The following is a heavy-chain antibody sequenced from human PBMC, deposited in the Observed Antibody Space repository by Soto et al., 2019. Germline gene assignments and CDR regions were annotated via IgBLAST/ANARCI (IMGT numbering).Heavy chain of an antibody. CDR1: GFTFSSYG. J-gene: IGHJ4*02. D-gene: IGHD5-18*01. Sequence: GGSLRLSCAASGFTFSSYGMHWVRQAPGKGLEWVAVISYDGSNKYYADSVKGRFTISRDNSKNTLYLQMNSLRAEDTAVYYCAKDLGGYSYAQGPGAYWGQGTLVTVSS. CDR3: AKDLGGYSYAQGPGAY. CDR2: ISYDGSNK. V-gene: IGHV3-30*18.